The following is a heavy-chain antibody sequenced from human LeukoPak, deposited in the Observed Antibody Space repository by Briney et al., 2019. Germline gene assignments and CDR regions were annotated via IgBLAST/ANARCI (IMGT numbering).Heavy chain of an antibody. V-gene: IGHV6-1*01. CDR1: GXSVSSNSAV. J-gene: IGHJ2*01. Sequence: SQTLSLTCAISGXSVSSNSAVWNWIRQSPSRGLEWLGRTYYRSKWYNDYAVSVKSRITINPDTSKNQFSLQLNSVTPEDTAVYYCAKNPADGRYFDLWGRGTLVTVSS. CDR2: TYYRSKWYN. D-gene: IGHD6-13*01. CDR3: AKNPADGRYFDL.